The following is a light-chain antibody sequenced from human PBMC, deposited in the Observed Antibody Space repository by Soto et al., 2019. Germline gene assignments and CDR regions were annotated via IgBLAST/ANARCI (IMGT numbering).Light chain of an antibody. V-gene: IGKV3-15*01. CDR2: GAS. J-gene: IGKJ2*01. CDR3: QQYNNWRSYT. CDR1: QSISSN. Sequence: EIVMTQSPATLSVSLGERATLSGRASQSISSNLAWYQQKPGQAPRLLIYGASTRATGIPDRFSGSGSGTDFTLTISSLQSEDFAVYFCQQYNNWRSYTFGQGTKVDI.